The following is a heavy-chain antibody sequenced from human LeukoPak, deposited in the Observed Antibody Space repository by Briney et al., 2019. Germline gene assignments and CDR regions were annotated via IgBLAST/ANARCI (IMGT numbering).Heavy chain of an antibody. V-gene: IGHV3-23*01. CDR1: GFTLTSYA. J-gene: IGHJ4*02. CDR2: IRGSGDTS. Sequence: GGSLRLSCTASGFTLTSYAMSWVRQAPGKGLEWVSAIRGSGDTSYYADSVKGRFTISRDNSKSTLYLQMNSLRAEDTAVYYCAKDMDSSGWYGGTFDYWGQGTLVTVSS. D-gene: IGHD6-19*01. CDR3: AKDMDSSGWYGGTFDY.